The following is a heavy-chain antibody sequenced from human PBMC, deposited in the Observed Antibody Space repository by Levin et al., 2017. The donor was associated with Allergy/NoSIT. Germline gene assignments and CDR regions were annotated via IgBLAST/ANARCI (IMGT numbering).Heavy chain of an antibody. V-gene: IGHV1-69*01. CDR1: GGTFSSYA. CDR2: IIPIFGTA. Sequence: KLGESLKISCKASGGTFSSYAISWVRQAPGQGLEWMGGIIPIFGTANYAQKFQGRVTITADESTSTAYMELSSLRSEDTAVYYCASGLGLARAYYYYYGMDVWGQGTTVTVSS. J-gene: IGHJ6*02. CDR3: ASGLGLARAYYYYYGMDV. D-gene: IGHD6-6*01.